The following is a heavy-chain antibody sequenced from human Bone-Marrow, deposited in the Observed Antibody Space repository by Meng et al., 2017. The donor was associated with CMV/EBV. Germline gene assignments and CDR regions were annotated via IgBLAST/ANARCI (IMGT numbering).Heavy chain of an antibody. V-gene: IGHV3-23*03. J-gene: IGHJ4*02. Sequence: GGSLRLSCAASGFTFSSYAMSWVRQAPGKGLEWVSVIYSGGSSRHYADSVKGRFTISRDNAKNSLYLQMNSLRAEDTAVYYCARDFSSVLNYIDFWGQGTLVPVSS. D-gene: IGHD2/OR15-2a*01. CDR1: GFTFSSYA. CDR3: ARDFSSVLNYIDF. CDR2: IYSGGSSR.